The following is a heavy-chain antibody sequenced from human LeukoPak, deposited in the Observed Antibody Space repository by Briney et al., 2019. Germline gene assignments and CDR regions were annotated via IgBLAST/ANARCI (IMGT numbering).Heavy chain of an antibody. D-gene: IGHD1-14*01. J-gene: IGHJ3*02. CDR2: IYSGGST. V-gene: IGHV3-53*01. Sequence: PGGSLRLSCAASGFTVSSNYMSWVRQAPGKGLEWVSVIYSGGSTYYADSVRGRFTISRGNSKNTLYLQMNSLRAEDTAVYYCARVTGDAFDIWGQGTMVTVSS. CDR1: GFTVSSNY. CDR3: ARVTGDAFDI.